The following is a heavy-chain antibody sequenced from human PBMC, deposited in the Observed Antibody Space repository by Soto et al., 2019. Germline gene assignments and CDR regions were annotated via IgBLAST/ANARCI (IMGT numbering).Heavy chain of an antibody. D-gene: IGHD2-8*01. V-gene: IGHV4-59*01. CDR1: GGSISNYY. CDR2: IYYSGST. CDR3: ARRYAGNFDY. Sequence: QVQLQESGPGLVKPSETLSLTCTVSGGSISNYYWSWIRQPPGKGLEWIGYIYYSGSTNYNPSLKSRVTISVDTSKNQCSLKLSSVTAADTAVYYCARRYAGNFDYWGQGTLVTVSS. J-gene: IGHJ4*02.